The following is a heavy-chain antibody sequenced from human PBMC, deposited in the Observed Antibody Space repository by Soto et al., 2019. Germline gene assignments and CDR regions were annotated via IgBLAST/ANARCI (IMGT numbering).Heavy chain of an antibody. V-gene: IGHV3-30*18. CDR1: GFTFSTYG. Sequence: QVQLVESGGGVVQPGRSLRLSCAGSGFTFSTYGMHWVRQAPGKGLEWVAAISSDGSNKYYADSVKGRFTISRDISKNTLYLKMNSLRAEDTAVYYCAKDPGYGLDYWGQGTLVTVSS. CDR3: AKDPGYGLDY. CDR2: ISSDGSNK. J-gene: IGHJ4*02. D-gene: IGHD5-12*01.